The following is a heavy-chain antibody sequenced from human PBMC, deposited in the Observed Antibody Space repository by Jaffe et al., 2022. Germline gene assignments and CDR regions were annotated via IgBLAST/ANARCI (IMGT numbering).Heavy chain of an antibody. J-gene: IGHJ4*02. CDR2: INPSTGAT. D-gene: IGHD1-26*01. CDR3: ARSVMGASTKFDF. CDR1: GYTFNGYY. Sequence: QVQLVQSGAEVQEPGASVKVSCKASGYTFNGYYMHWVRQAPGQGLEWMGWINPSTGATKYAQNFLGRVTMTRDLSITTSHMQLSGLRPDDTAVYFCARSVMGASTKFDFWGQGSLVTVSS. V-gene: IGHV1-2*02.